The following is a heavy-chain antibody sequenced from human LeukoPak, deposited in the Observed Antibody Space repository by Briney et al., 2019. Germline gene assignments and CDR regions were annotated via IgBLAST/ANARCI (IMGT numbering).Heavy chain of an antibody. J-gene: IGHJ4*02. CDR1: GFSFSVYS. V-gene: IGHV3-48*01. D-gene: IGHD3-10*01. CDR2: TSDSGSII. Sequence: GGSLRLSSAASGFSFSVYSMNWVRQAPGKGLGWVSYTSDSGSIIYYADSVKGRFTITRDNSKNTLYLQMNSLRAEDTAVYYCAKDYGSDLSYFDYWGQGTLVTVSS. CDR3: AKDYGSDLSYFDY.